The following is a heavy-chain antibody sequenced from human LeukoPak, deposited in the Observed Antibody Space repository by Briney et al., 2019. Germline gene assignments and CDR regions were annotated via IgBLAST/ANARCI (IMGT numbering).Heavy chain of an antibody. V-gene: IGHV4-30-2*01. CDR1: GASISSGDYY. CDR2: IYHSGST. CDR3: ARDPGYYDSSGYYPYDAFDI. J-gene: IGHJ3*02. D-gene: IGHD3-22*01. Sequence: SETLSLTCTVSGASISSGDYYWTWIRQNPGMGLEWIGYIYHSGSTYYNPSLKSRVTISVDRSKNQFSLKLSSVTAADTAVYYCARDPGYYDSSGYYPYDAFDIWGQGTMVTVSS.